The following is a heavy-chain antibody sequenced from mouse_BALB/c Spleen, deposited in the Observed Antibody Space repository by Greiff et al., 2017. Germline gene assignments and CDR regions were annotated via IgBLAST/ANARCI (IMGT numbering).Heavy chain of an antibody. D-gene: IGHD1-1*01. CDR1: GYSITSDYA. V-gene: IGHV3-2*02. J-gene: IGHJ2*01. CDR3: ARADFTVTGYFDD. CDR2: ISYSGST. Sequence: EVMLVESGPGLVKPSQSLSLTCTVTGYSITSDYAWNWIRQFPGNKLEWMGYISYSGSTSDNPSLKSRISITRDTSKNQFFLQWNSVTTEDTATYNCARADFTVTGYFDDWGEGTTLTVSS.